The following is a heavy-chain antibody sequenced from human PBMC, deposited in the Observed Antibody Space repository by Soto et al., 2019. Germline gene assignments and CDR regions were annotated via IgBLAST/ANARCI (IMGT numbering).Heavy chain of an antibody. Sequence: EVQLLESGGGLVQPGGSLRLSCAASGFTFSSYAMSWVRQAPGNGLEWVSAISGSGGSTYYADSVKGRFTISRDNSKNTLYLQMNSLRAEDTAVYYCANLYCSGGSCPLGYWGQGTLVTVSS. J-gene: IGHJ4*02. V-gene: IGHV3-23*01. CDR2: ISGSGGST. CDR1: GFTFSSYA. CDR3: ANLYCSGGSCPLGY. D-gene: IGHD2-15*01.